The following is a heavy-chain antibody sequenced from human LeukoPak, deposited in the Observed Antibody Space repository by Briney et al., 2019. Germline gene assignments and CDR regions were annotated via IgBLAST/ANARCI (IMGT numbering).Heavy chain of an antibody. CDR1: GYTLTELS. CDR2: FNPEDGEK. D-gene: IGHD2-2*01. Sequence: GASVRVSCKVSGYTLTELSIHWVRQAPGQGLGWMGGFNPEDGEKIYVQKFQGRVPIPRNTSIRTAYMELSSLRSEDTAVYYCARLYCSSTSCYAERNQFDYWGQGTLVTVSS. J-gene: IGHJ4*02. CDR3: ARLYCSSTSCYAERNQFDY. V-gene: IGHV1-24*01.